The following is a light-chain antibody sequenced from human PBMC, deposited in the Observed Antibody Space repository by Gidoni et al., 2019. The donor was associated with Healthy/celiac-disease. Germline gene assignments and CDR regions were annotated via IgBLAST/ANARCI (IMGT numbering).Light chain of an antibody. CDR2: GAS. CDR1: QSVSST. J-gene: IGKJ4*01. V-gene: IGKV3-15*01. CDR3: QQYNNWPPLT. Sequence: EIVMTQSPATLSVSPGERDTLSCRASQSVSSTLAWYQQKPGQAPRILIYGASTRATGIPARCSGSGSGTEFTLTISSRQSEDFAVYYCQQYNNWPPLTFGGGTKVEIK.